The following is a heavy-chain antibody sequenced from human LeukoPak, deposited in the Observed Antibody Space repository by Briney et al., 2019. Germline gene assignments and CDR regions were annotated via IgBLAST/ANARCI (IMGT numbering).Heavy chain of an antibody. J-gene: IGHJ6*03. D-gene: IGHD3-3*01. CDR3: ARTYDFWSGTQKGYMDV. V-gene: IGHV3-30-3*01. CDR2: ISYDGSNK. Sequence: GGSLRLSCAASGFTFSSYAMHWVRQASGKGLEWVAVISYDGSNKYYADSVKGRFTISRDNSKNTLYLQMNSLRAEDTAVYYCARTYDFWSGTQKGYMDVWGKGTTVTVSS. CDR1: GFTFSSYA.